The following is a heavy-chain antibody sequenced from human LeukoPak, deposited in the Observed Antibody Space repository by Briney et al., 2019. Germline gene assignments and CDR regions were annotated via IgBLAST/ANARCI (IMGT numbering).Heavy chain of an antibody. CDR1: GFTFSSYA. V-gene: IGHV3-23*01. D-gene: IGHD4-17*01. J-gene: IGHJ5*02. CDR3: AKGNYGDYDENWFDP. CDR2: ISGSGGST. Sequence: PGGSLRLSCAASGFTFSSYAMSWVRQAPGKGLEWVSAISGSGGSTYYADSVKGRFTISRDNSKNTLYLQMNSLRAEDTAVYYCAKGNYGDYDENWFDPWGQGTLVTVSS.